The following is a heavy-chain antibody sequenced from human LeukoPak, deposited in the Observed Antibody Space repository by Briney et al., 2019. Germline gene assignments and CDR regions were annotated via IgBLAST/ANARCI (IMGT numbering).Heavy chain of an antibody. CDR1: GGTFSSYA. CDR2: IIPILGIA. CDR3: ARDLAGSGSYEGLDY. V-gene: IGHV1-69*04. Sequence: SVKVSCKASGGTFSSYAISWVRQAPGQGLEWMGRIIPILGIANYAQKFQGRVTITADKSTSTAYMELSSLRSEDAAVYYCARDLAGSGSYEGLDYWGQGTLVTVSS. D-gene: IGHD3-10*01. J-gene: IGHJ4*02.